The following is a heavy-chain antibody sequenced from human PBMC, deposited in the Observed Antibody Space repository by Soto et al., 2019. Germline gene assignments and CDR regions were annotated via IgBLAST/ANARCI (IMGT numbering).Heavy chain of an antibody. CDR3: AKEPKRGYGGFDP. Sequence: GGSLRLSCAASGFTFSSYGMHWVRQAPGKGLEWVAVISYDGSNKYYADSVKGRFTISRDNSKNTLYLQMNSLRAEDTAVYYCAKEPKRGYGGFDPWGQGTLVTVS. CDR2: ISYDGSNK. D-gene: IGHD5-12*01. J-gene: IGHJ5*02. V-gene: IGHV3-30*18. CDR1: GFTFSSYG.